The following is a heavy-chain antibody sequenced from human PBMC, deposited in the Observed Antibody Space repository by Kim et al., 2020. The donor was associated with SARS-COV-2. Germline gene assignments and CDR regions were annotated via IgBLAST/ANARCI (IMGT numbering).Heavy chain of an antibody. CDR2: VYYSGST. V-gene: IGHV4-39*01. D-gene: IGHD2-15*01. J-gene: IGHJ5*02. Sequence: SETLSLTCAVSGDSITSRSYYWGWIRQPPGKGLEWIGSVYYSGSTYYSPSLKSRVTISVDTSRNQFSLELSSVTAADTAVYYCARHEGYCTGGTCYIDWFGPWGQGTPVTVSS. CDR3: ARHEGYCTGGTCYIDWFGP. CDR1: GDSITSRSYY.